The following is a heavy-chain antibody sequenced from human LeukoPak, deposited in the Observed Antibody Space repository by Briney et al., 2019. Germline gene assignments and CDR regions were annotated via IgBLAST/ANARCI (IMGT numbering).Heavy chain of an antibody. D-gene: IGHD4-17*01. CDR2: IKQDGSEK. J-gene: IGHJ4*02. CDR3: ARVSRYGDYGEVDY. CDR1: GFTFSSYW. Sequence: GGSLRLSCAASGFTFSSYWMSWVRQAPGKGLEWVASIKQDGSEKYYVDSVKGRFTTSRDNAKNSLYLQMNSLRAEDTAVYYCARVSRYGDYGEVDYWGQGTLVTVSS. V-gene: IGHV3-7*03.